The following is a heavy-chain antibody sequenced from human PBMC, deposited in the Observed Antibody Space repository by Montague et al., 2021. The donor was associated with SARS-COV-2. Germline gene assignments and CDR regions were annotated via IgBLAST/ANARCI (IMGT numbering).Heavy chain of an antibody. V-gene: IGHV3-30-3*01. CDR1: GFTFTTYV. D-gene: IGHD6-19*01. J-gene: IGHJ4*02. CDR2: FPSDGGHT. CDR3: AREIGTSGWAGFFDF. Sequence: SLRLSCAASGFTFTTYVYHWVRQAPGGGLEWVALFPSDGGHTQYADSVRGRFTIYGDTSISTLYLQMDSLRPDDTAVYFCAREIGTSGWAGFFDFRGQGTLVTVSP.